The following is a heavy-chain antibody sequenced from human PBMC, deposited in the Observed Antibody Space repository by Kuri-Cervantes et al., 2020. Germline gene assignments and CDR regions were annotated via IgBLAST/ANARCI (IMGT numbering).Heavy chain of an antibody. Sequence: SVKVSCKASGGTFSSYAISWVRQAPGQGLEWMGGIIPTFGTANYAQKFQGRVTITADESTSTAYMELSSLRSEDTAVYYCARDGRYCSGGSCYNYWGQGTLVTVSS. CDR1: GGTFSSYA. CDR3: ARDGRYCSGGSCYNY. V-gene: IGHV1-69*13. J-gene: IGHJ4*02. CDR2: IIPTFGTA. D-gene: IGHD2-15*01.